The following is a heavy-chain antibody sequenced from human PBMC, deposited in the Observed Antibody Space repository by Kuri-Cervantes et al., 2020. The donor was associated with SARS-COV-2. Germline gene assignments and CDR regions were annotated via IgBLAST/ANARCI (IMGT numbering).Heavy chain of an antibody. CDR1: GYTFTGYY. Sequence: ASVKVSCKASGYTFTGYYMHWVRQAPGQGLEWMGWINPNSGGTNYAQKLQGRVTMTTDTSTSTAYMELRSLRSDDTAVYYCARDHLPSYYDFWSGYYSFDYWGQGTLVTVSS. D-gene: IGHD3-3*01. V-gene: IGHV1-2*02. CDR2: INPNSGGT. J-gene: IGHJ4*02. CDR3: ARDHLPSYYDFWSGYYSFDY.